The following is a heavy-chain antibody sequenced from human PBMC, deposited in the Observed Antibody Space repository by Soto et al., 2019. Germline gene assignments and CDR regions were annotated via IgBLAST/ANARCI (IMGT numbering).Heavy chain of an antibody. CDR3: ETESAHVDTAFDY. V-gene: IGHV1-2*02. Sequence: PGASVKVSCKASGYTFTGYYMHWVRQAPGQGLEWMGWINPNSGGTNYAQKFQGRVTMTRDTSISTAYMELSRLRSDDTAVYYCETESAHVDTAFDYWGQGTLVTVSS. CDR1: GYTFTGYY. D-gene: IGHD5-18*01. J-gene: IGHJ4*02. CDR2: INPNSGGT.